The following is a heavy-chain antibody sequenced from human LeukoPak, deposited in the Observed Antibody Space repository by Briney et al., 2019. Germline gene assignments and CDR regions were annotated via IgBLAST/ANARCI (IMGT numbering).Heavy chain of an antibody. D-gene: IGHD5-24*01. Sequence: PGGSLRLSCAASGFTFSNFGMHWVRQAPGKGLEWVAVISYDGKNEYYTDSVKGRFTISRDNAKNTLYLRMNSLRAEDTAVYYCAKQMAVDYFDYWGQGTLVTVSS. CDR1: GFTFSNFG. CDR3: AKQMAVDYFDY. CDR2: ISYDGKNE. J-gene: IGHJ4*02. V-gene: IGHV3-30*18.